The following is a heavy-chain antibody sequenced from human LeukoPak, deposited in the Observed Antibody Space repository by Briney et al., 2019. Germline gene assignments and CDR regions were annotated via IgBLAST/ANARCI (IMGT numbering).Heavy chain of an antibody. D-gene: IGHD3-9*01. CDR3: AKILRYFDWPALDY. Sequence: GGSLRLSSAASGFTFSSYAMSWVRQAPGKGLEWVSAISGSGGSTYYADSVKGRFTISRDNSKNTLYLQMNSLRAEDTAVYYCAKILRYFDWPALDYWGQGTLVTVSS. J-gene: IGHJ4*02. CDR2: ISGSGGST. CDR1: GFTFSSYA. V-gene: IGHV3-23*01.